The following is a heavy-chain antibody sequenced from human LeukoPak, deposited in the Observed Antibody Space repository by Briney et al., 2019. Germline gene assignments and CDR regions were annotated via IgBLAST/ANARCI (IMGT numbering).Heavy chain of an antibody. J-gene: IGHJ4*02. CDR2: INNDGRDT. Sequence: GGSLRLSCAASGFTFNTYCRHGGRHAPGKGLLWGSRINNDGRDTIYADSVKGRFTISRDNAKDTLYLQMISLRVEDTAVYYCARSSYPYYFDYWGQGTLVTVSS. CDR3: ARSSYPYYFDY. CDR1: GFTFNTYC. V-gene: IGHV3-74*01.